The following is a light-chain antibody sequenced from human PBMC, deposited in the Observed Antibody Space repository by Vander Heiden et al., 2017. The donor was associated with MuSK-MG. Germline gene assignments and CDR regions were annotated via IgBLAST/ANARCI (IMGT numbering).Light chain of an antibody. J-gene: IGKJ4*01. CDR1: QSVSSY. V-gene: IGKV3-11*01. CDR3: QQRSSWPLT. CDR2: DAS. Sequence: EIVLTQSPATLSLSPGERATLSCRASQSVSSYLAWYQQKPGQAPRLLIYDASNRATGSPARFSGRGSGTDFTLTISSLEPEDFAVYYCQQRSSWPLTFGGGTKVEIK.